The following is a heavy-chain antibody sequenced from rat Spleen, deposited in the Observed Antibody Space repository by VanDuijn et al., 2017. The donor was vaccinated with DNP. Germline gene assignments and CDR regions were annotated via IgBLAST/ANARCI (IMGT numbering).Heavy chain of an antibody. V-gene: IGHV5-19*01. CDR3: TRALITTVVTFDY. CDR1: GFTFSDYG. D-gene: IGHD1-1*01. Sequence: EVQLVQSGGGLVQPGRSLKLSCTTSGFTFSDYGMHWIRQAPTKGLEWVASITPSGGNTYYRDSVKGRFTISRDNGKSTLYLQMNSLRSEDTATYYCTRALITTVVTFDYWGQGVMVTVSS. J-gene: IGHJ2*01. CDR2: ITPSGGNT.